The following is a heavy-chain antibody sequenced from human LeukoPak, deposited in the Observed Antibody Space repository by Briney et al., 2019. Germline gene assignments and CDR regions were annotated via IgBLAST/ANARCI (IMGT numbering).Heavy chain of an antibody. CDR1: GSTFSSYG. V-gene: IGHV3-33*01. J-gene: IGHJ4*02. CDR2: IWYDGSNK. CDR3: ARDFRYDSSGGLDYFDY. D-gene: IGHD3-22*01. Sequence: PGRSLRLSCAASGSTFSSYGMHWVRQAPGKGLEWVAVIWYDGSNKYYADSVKGRFTISRDNSKNTLYLQMNSLRAEDTAVYYCARDFRYDSSGGLDYFDYWGQGTLVTVSS.